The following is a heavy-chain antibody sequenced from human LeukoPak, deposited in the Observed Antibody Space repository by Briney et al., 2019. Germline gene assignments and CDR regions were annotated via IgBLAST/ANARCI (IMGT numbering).Heavy chain of an antibody. D-gene: IGHD3-16*02. CDR3: AKVDYDYVWGSYRYRGGRYFDY. CDR1: GFTFSSYA. Sequence: GGSLRLSCAASGFTFSSYAMSWVRQAPGKGLEWVSAISGSGGSTYYADSVKGRFTISRDNSKNTLYLQMNSLRAEDTAVYYCAKVDYDYVWGSYRYRGGRYFDYWGQGILVTVSS. CDR2: ISGSGGST. J-gene: IGHJ4*02. V-gene: IGHV3-23*01.